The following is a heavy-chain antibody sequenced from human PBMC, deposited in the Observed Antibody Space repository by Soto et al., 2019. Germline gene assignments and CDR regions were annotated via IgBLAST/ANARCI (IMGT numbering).Heavy chain of an antibody. J-gene: IGHJ5*02. CDR3: ARGLALEGWFDP. V-gene: IGHV1-69*06. CDR1: GGTFSSYA. CDR2: IIPIFGTA. Sequence: GASVKVSCKASGGTFSSYAISWVRQAPGQGLEWMGGIIPIFGTANYAQKFQGRVTITADKSTSTAYMELSSLRSEDTAVYYCARGLALEGWFDPWGQGTLVTVSS. D-gene: IGHD1-1*01.